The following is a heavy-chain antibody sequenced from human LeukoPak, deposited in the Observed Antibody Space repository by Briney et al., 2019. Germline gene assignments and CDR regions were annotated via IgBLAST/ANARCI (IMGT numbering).Heavy chain of an antibody. D-gene: IGHD1-26*01. V-gene: IGHV4-39*07. CDR3: AGGYLTGSSPFDY. J-gene: IGHJ4*02. Sequence: SETLSLTCTVSGGSISSSSYYWGWIRQPPGKGLEWIGSIYYSGSTYYNPSLKSRVTISVDTSKNQFSLKLSSVTAADTAVYYCAGGYLTGSSPFDYWGQGTLVTVSS. CDR2: IYYSGST. CDR1: GGSISSSSYY.